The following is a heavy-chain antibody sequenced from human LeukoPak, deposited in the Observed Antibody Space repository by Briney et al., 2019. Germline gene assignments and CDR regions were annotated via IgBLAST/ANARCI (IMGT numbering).Heavy chain of an antibody. CDR3: AKDQIATRAFDY. Sequence: PGGSLRLSCAASGFTFSSYGMSWVRQAPGKGLEWVSVISGSGGTTYYADSVKGRFIISRDNSKNTLHLQMNSLRAEDTAVYYCAKDQIATRAFDYWGQGTLVTVSS. CDR2: ISGSGGTT. D-gene: IGHD5-12*01. V-gene: IGHV3-23*01. CDR1: GFTFSSYG. J-gene: IGHJ4*02.